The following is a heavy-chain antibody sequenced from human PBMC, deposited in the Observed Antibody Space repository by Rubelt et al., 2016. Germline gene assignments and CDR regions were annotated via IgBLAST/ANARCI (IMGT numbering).Heavy chain of an antibody. CDR3: ARASTSLLMDY. CDR2: IDPNSGGP. V-gene: IGHV1-2*04. Sequence: QVQLVQSGAEVKKPGASVKVSCKASGYTFTDYYMHWVRQAPGQGLEWMGWIDPNSGGPNYDRRFQGWGSRTRDTSISTAYMGLSRLTSDDTAVYYCARASTSLLMDYWGQGTLVTVSS. CDR1: GYTFTDYY. D-gene: IGHD3-16*01. J-gene: IGHJ4*02.